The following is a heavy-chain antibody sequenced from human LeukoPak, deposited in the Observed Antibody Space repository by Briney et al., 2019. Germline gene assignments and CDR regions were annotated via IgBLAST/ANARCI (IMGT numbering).Heavy chain of an antibody. CDR3: ARDLTTSLPGGFDY. CDR1: GFTFSSYA. V-gene: IGHV3-23*01. J-gene: IGHJ4*02. Sequence: GGSLRLSCAASGFTFSSYAVSWVRQAPGKGLEWVSTISGSGDTTYYTDSVKGRFTISRDNSKNTLYLQMNSLRVEDTAVYYCARDLTTSLPGGFDYWGQGTLVTVSS. D-gene: IGHD4/OR15-4a*01. CDR2: ISGSGDTT.